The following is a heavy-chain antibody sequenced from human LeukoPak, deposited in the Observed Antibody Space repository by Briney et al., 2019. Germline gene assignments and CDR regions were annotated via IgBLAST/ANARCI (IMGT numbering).Heavy chain of an antibody. CDR1: GGTFSSYA. J-gene: IGHJ6*02. Sequence: SVKVSCKASGGTFSSYAISWVRQAPGQGLEWMGRITPILGIANYAQKFQGRVTITADKSTSTAYMELSSLRSEDTAVYYCARSELELRSHPSSSYYYYGMDVWGQGTTVTVSS. D-gene: IGHD1-7*01. CDR3: ARSELELRSHPSSSYYYYGMDV. CDR2: ITPILGIA. V-gene: IGHV1-69*04.